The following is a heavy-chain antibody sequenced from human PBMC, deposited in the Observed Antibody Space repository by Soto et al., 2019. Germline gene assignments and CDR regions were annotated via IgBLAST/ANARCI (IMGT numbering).Heavy chain of an antibody. CDR3: AKLYHRNLRSSWDGDYGMDV. J-gene: IGHJ6*02. D-gene: IGHD6-13*01. CDR1: GFTFSSYG. V-gene: IGHV3-30*18. Sequence: QVQLVESGGGVVQPGRSLRLSCAASGFTFSSYGMHWVRQAPGKGLEWVAVISYDGSNKYYADSVKGRFTISRDNSKNTLYLQMNSLRAEDTAVYYCAKLYHRNLRSSWDGDYGMDVWGQGTTFTVSS. CDR2: ISYDGSNK.